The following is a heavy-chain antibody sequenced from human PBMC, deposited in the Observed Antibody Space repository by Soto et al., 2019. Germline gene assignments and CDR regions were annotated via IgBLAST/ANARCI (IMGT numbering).Heavy chain of an antibody. J-gene: IGHJ6*02. V-gene: IGHV4-34*01. D-gene: IGHD3-10*01. CDR2: INHSGST. CDR1: GGYFSGYY. CDR3: ARITAGALPYYYYYYGMDV. Sequence: PSETLSLTCAVYGGYFSGYYWSWIRQPPGKGLEWIGEINHSGSTNYNPSLKSRVTISVDTSKNQFSLKLSSVTAADTAVYYCARITAGALPYYYYYYGMDVWGQGTTVTVSS.